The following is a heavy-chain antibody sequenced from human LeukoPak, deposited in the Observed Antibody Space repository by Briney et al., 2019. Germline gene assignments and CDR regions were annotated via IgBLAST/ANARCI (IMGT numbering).Heavy chain of an antibody. Sequence: GGSLRLSCAASGFTFSSYWMSWVRQAPGKGLEWVANIKQDGSEKYYVDSVKGRFTISRDNAKNSLYLQMNSLRAEDTAVYYCAREPEPGFLYPGVRGGLRSYWGQGTLVTVSS. J-gene: IGHJ4*02. CDR3: AREPEPGFLYPGVRGGLRSY. CDR2: IKQDGSEK. D-gene: IGHD3-10*01. CDR1: GFTFSSYW. V-gene: IGHV3-7*01.